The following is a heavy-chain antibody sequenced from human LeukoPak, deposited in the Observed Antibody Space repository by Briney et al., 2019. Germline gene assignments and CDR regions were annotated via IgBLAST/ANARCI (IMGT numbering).Heavy chain of an antibody. CDR2: IYTSGST. V-gene: IGHV4-61*02. CDR3: ARCENYYGMDV. Sequence: KTSETLSLTCTVSGGPISSGSYYWSWIRQPAGKGLEWIGRIYTSGSTNYNPSLKSRVTISVDTSKNQFSLKLSSVTAADTAVYYCARCENYYGMDVWGQGTTVTVSS. J-gene: IGHJ6*02. CDR1: GGPISSGSYY.